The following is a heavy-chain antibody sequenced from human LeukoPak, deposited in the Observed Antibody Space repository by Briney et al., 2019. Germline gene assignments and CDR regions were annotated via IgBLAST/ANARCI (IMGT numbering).Heavy chain of an antibody. D-gene: IGHD2-2*01. Sequence: GGSLRLSCAASGFIFSSYWMSWVRQAPGKGLEWVANIKQDGGEKYYVDSVKGRFTISRDNSKKTLFLQVNSLRAEDTAVYFCAKNIGDQLLCGFNYWGQGIVVTVSS. V-gene: IGHV3-7*03. CDR2: IKQDGGEK. J-gene: IGHJ4*02. CDR3: AKNIGDQLLCGFNY. CDR1: GFIFSSYW.